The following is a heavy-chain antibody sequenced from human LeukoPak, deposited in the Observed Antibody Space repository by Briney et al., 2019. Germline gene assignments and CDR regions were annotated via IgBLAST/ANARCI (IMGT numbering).Heavy chain of an antibody. D-gene: IGHD1-26*01. J-gene: IGHJ6*02. CDR1: GGSSSGYY. CDR3: ARGRSNYYGMDV. Sequence: SETLSLTCAVYGGSSSGYYWSWIRQPPGKGLEWIGYIYYNGNTNYSPSLKSRVTMSVDTSKNLFSLKVSSVTAADTAVYYCARGRSNYYGMDVWGQGTTVTVSS. CDR2: IYYNGNT. V-gene: IGHV4-59*01.